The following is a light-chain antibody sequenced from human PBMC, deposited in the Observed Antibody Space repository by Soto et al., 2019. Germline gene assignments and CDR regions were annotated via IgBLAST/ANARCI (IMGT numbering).Light chain of an antibody. CDR3: QQTYITWT. CDR2: AAS. Sequence: DIQMTQSPSSLSASVGDRVTITCRASQSISSFLHWYQQKPGKVPKLLIYAASTLQSEVPSRFSGRGSGTDFPLTISSLQPEDFATYYCQQTYITWTFGQGTKVEIK. J-gene: IGKJ1*01. V-gene: IGKV1-39*01. CDR1: QSISSF.